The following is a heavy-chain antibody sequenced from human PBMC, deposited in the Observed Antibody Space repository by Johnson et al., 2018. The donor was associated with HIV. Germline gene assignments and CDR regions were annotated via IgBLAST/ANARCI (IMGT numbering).Heavy chain of an antibody. CDR3: AKDNPRLGGAFDI. CDR2: ISGSGIST. V-gene: IGHV3-23*04. D-gene: IGHD3-16*01. J-gene: IGHJ3*02. Sequence: VQLVESGGGVVRPGGSLRLSCAASGFTFDDYGMSWVPQAPGKGLEWVAGISGSGISTHYADSVQGQVTISRDNSKHTLYLQMNSLRAEDTAVYYCAKDNPRLGGAFDIWGQGTMVTVSS. CDR1: GFTFDDYG.